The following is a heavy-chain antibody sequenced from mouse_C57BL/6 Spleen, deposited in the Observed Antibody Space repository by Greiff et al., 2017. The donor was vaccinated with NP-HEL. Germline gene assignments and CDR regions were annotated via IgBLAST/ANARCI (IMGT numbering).Heavy chain of an antibody. V-gene: IGHV1-81*01. J-gene: IGHJ4*01. CDR1: GYTFTSYG. Sequence: QVHVKQSGAELARPGASVKLSCKASGYTFTSYGISWVKQRTGQGLEWIGEIYPRSGNTYYNEKFKGKATLTADKSSSTAYMELRSLTSEDSAVYFCARGDSNYDAMDYWGQGTSVTVSS. CDR2: IYPRSGNT. D-gene: IGHD2-5*01. CDR3: ARGDSNYDAMDY.